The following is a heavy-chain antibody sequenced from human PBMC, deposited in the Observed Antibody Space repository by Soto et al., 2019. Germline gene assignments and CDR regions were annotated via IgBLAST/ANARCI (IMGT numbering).Heavy chain of an antibody. V-gene: IGHV3-74*01. Sequence: PVGSLRLSCAASGFTFSSYWMHWVRQAPGKGLVRVSRVNRDGSSTSYADFVKGRFTISRDNAKNTLYLQMNSLRAEDTAVYYCARDGSSSLPSDCSGGRCYFGDYDIWGQGTMVTVSS. D-gene: IGHD2-15*01. CDR1: GFTFSSYW. CDR2: VNRDGSST. J-gene: IGHJ3*02. CDR3: ARDGSSSLPSDCSGGRCYFGDYDI.